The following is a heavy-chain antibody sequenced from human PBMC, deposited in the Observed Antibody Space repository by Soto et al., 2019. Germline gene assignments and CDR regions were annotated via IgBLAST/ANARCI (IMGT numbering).Heavy chain of an antibody. CDR3: ARASNYYDSSGYPSPTIDY. D-gene: IGHD3-22*01. V-gene: IGHV4-59*01. Sequence: SETLSLTCTVSGGSISSYYWSWIRQPPGKGLEWIGYIYYSGSTNYNPSLKSRVTISVDTSKNQFSLKLSSVTAADTAVYYCARASNYYDSSGYPSPTIDYWGQGTLVTVS. CDR2: IYYSGST. J-gene: IGHJ4*02. CDR1: GGSISSYY.